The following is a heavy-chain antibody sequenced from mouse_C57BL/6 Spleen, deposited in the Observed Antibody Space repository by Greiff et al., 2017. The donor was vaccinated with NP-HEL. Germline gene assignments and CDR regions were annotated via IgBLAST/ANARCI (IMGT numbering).Heavy chain of an antibody. J-gene: IGHJ2*01. D-gene: IGHD1-1*01. CDR3: TTRVTTVVAQDYFDY. V-gene: IGHV14-4*01. Sequence: VHVKQSGAELVRPGASVKLSCTASGFNIKDDYMHWVKQRPEQGLEWIGWIDPENGDTEYASKFQGKATITADTSSNTAYLQLSSLTSEDTAVYYCTTRVTTVVAQDYFDYWGQGTTLTVSS. CDR2: IDPENGDT. CDR1: GFNIKDDY.